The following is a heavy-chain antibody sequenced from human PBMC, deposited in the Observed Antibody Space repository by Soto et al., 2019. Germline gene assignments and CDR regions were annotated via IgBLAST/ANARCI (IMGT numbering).Heavy chain of an antibody. Sequence: QVQLQESGPGLVKPSQTLSLTCTVSGGSISSGDYYWSWIRQPPGKGLEWIGNIYYSGSTYYNPSLKXRXTXSXYTSKNQSSLKLSSVTAADTAVYYCASRHSSPYFDYWGQGTLVTVSS. CDR3: ASRHSSPYFDY. D-gene: IGHD6-13*01. J-gene: IGHJ4*02. V-gene: IGHV4-30-4*01. CDR1: GGSISSGDYY. CDR2: IYYSGST.